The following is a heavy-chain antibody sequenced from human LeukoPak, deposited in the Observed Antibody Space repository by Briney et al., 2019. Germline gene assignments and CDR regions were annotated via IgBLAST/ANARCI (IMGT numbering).Heavy chain of an antibody. CDR1: GFTFSSYS. CDR2: ISSSSSYI. CDR3: ARRRVEMATIWFDP. Sequence: GGSLRLSCAASGFTFSSYSMNWVRQAPGKGLEWVSSISSSSSYIYYADSVKGRFTISRDNAKNSLYLQMNSLRAEDTAVYYCARRRVEMATIWFDPWGQGTLATVS. D-gene: IGHD5-24*01. V-gene: IGHV3-21*01. J-gene: IGHJ5*02.